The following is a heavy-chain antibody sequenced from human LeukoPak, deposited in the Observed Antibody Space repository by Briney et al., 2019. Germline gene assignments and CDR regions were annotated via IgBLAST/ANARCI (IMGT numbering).Heavy chain of an antibody. J-gene: IGHJ4*02. CDR3: ARGVGEWFVTIDY. D-gene: IGHD3-10*01. CDR2: IYYSGST. Sequence: SETLSLTCTVSGGSISSGGYYWSWIRQHPGKGLEWIGYIYYSGSTYYNPSLESRVTISVDTSKNQFSLKLSSVNAADTAVYYCARGVGEWFVTIDYWGQGTLVTVSS. V-gene: IGHV4-31*03. CDR1: GGSISSGGYY.